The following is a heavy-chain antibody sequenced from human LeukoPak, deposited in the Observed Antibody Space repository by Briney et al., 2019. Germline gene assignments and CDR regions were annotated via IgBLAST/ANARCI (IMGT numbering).Heavy chain of an antibody. Sequence: GASVKVSCKASGYTFTSYGISWVRQAPGQGLEWMGWISAYNGNTNYAQKFQGRVTMTTDTSTSTAYMELRSLRSDDTAVYYCARSKPYGPPPYYYYYYMDVWGKGTTVTVSS. D-gene: IGHD3-16*01. CDR1: GYTFTSYG. V-gene: IGHV1-18*01. CDR3: ARSKPYGPPPYYYYYYMDV. J-gene: IGHJ6*03. CDR2: ISAYNGNT.